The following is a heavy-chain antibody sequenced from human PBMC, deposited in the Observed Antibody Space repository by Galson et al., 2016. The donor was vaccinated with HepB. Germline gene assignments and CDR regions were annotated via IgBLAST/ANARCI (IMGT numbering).Heavy chain of an antibody. Sequence: SLRLSCAASGFAFSSHSMNWVRQAPGKGLEWVANIKQDGSEKYYVDSVKGRFTISRDNAKNSLYLQMNSLRGEDTAMYYCARDYVPGAWDQGVLVTVSS. D-gene: IGHD3-10*01. CDR1: GFAFSSHS. CDR3: ARDYVPGA. J-gene: IGHJ5*02. V-gene: IGHV3-7*01. CDR2: IKQDGSEK.